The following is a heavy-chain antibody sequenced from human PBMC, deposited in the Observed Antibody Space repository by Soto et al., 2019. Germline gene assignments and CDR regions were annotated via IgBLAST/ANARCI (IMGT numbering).Heavy chain of an antibody. CDR3: ARTPPLTDGYCSSTSCYAPWYFDY. Sequence: HPGGSLRLSCAASGFTFSSYDMHWVRQATGKGLEWVSAIGTAGDTYYPGSVKGRFTISRENAKNSLYLQMNSLRAGDTAVYYCARTPPLTDGYCSSTSCYAPWYFDYWGQGTLVTVSS. CDR2: IGTAGDT. CDR1: GFTFSSYD. V-gene: IGHV3-13*01. J-gene: IGHJ4*02. D-gene: IGHD2-2*01.